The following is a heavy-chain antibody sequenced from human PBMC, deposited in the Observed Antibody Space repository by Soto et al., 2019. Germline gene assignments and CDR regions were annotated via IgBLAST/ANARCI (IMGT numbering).Heavy chain of an antibody. CDR3: TRGPLYNSGWYRDWFDS. Sequence: QVQIEQSGGEVRKPGASVKVSCKSSGYSFTDYGITWVRQAPGKGPEWMGWISCHNGNTSQAQKFQDRVTMSTETSKTTAYRELRSLRSADTAVYYCTRGPLYNSGWYRDWFDSGGQGTLVTVSS. J-gene: IGHJ5*01. D-gene: IGHD6-19*01. V-gene: IGHV1-18*01. CDR2: ISCHNGNT. CDR1: GYSFTDYG.